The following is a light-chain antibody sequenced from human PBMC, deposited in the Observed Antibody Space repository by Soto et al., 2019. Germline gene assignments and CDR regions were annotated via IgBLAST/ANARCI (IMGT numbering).Light chain of an antibody. CDR1: QSIGSD. J-gene: IGKJ2*01. CDR3: QQYNNWLPYT. CDR2: VAS. V-gene: IGKV3-15*01. Sequence: EIIMTQSPGTLSVSPGERATLSCRASQSIGSDLVWYQQRPGQAPRLLIYVASTRATGIPARFSGSGSGTQFTLTISSLQSEDFAVYYCQQYNNWLPYTFGQGTKLEIK.